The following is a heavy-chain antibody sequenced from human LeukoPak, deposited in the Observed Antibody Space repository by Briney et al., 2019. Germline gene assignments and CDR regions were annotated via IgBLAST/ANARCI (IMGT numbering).Heavy chain of an antibody. CDR2: IYYSGRT. CDR1: GGSISSYY. Sequence: SETLSLTCTVSGGSISSYYWSWIRQPPGKGLEWIGYIYYSGRTNYNPSLKSRVTISVDTSKNQFSLKLSSVTAADTAVYYCATELGCSSTSCYPSWGQGTLVTVSS. V-gene: IGHV4-59*01. D-gene: IGHD2-2*01. CDR3: ATELGCSSTSCYPS. J-gene: IGHJ5*02.